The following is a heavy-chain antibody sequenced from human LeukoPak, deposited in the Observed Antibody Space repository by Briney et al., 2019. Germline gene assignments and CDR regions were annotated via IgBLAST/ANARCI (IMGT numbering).Heavy chain of an antibody. CDR1: GGTFSSYA. Sequence: SVKVSCKASGGTFSSYAISWVRQAPGQGLEWMGGIIPIFGTANYAQKFQGRVTITADESTSTAYMGLSSLRSEDTAVYYCARDPPLRYFDPLDDYWGQGTLVTVSS. J-gene: IGHJ4*02. D-gene: IGHD3-9*01. CDR3: ARDPPLRYFDPLDDY. CDR2: IIPIFGTA. V-gene: IGHV1-69*13.